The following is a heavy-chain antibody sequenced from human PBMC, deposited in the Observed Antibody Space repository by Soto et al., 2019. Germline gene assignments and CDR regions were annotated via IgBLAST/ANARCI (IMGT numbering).Heavy chain of an antibody. V-gene: IGHV4-34*01. D-gene: IGHD3-9*01. J-gene: IGHJ4*02. Sequence: SETLSLTCAVYGGSFSGYYWSWIRQPPGKGLEWIGEINHSGSTNYNPSLKSRVTISVDTSKNQFSLKLSSVTAADTAVYYCARGSRVLRYFDWLLPFDYWGQGTLVTVSS. CDR3: ARGSRVLRYFDWLLPFDY. CDR2: INHSGST. CDR1: GGSFSGYY.